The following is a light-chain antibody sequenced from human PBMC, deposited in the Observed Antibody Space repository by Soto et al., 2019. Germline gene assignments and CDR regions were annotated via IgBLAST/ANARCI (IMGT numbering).Light chain of an antibody. CDR3: QQRSHWPT. V-gene: IGKV3-11*01. CDR2: DAS. Sequence: EIVLTQSPATLSLSPGERATLSCRASQSVSSSLAWYQQKPGQAPRLLIYDASNRATGIPARFSGSGSGTDFTLTISSLEPEDFAVYFCQQRSHWPTFGGGTKVEIK. CDR1: QSVSSS. J-gene: IGKJ4*01.